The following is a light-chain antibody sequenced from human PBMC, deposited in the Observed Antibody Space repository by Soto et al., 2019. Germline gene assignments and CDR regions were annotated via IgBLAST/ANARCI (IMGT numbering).Light chain of an antibody. CDR3: QQYNNWPPIP. CDR2: GTS. J-gene: IGKJ5*01. CDR1: QSVSGN. V-gene: IGKV3-15*01. Sequence: ETVMTQSPATLSVSPGERATLSCRASQSVSGNLAWYQHKPGQAPRLLIYGTSIRATGIPARFSGSGPGTEFPLTVSRLQSEDFAVYYCQQYNNWPPIPFGQGTRLQIK.